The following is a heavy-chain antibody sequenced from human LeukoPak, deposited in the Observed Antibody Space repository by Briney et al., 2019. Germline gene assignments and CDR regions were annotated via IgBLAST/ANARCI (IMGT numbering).Heavy chain of an antibody. CDR1: GFTFSSYE. CDR2: ISSSGSTV. V-gene: IGHV3-48*03. D-gene: IGHD6-13*01. Sequence: GGSLRLSCAASGFTFSSYEMNWVRHAPGKGLELVSFISSSGSTVYYADSAKGRFTISRDNAKDSLYLQMHSLMAEDTAVYYCARGISSTWGQGTLVTVSS. CDR3: ARGISST. J-gene: IGHJ5*02.